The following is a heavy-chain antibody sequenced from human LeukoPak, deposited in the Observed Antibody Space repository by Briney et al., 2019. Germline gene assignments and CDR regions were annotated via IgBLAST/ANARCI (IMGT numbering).Heavy chain of an antibody. CDR3: AKGTLGHCSGGSCYPFDY. Sequence: TGGSLRLSCAASGFTFSSYAMSWVRQAPGKGLEWVSGVSGSGGSTYYADSVKGRFTISRDSSKNTLHLQMNSLRAEDTAAYYCAKGTLGHCSGGSCYPFDYWGLGTLVTVSS. CDR1: GFTFSSYA. CDR2: VSGSGGST. D-gene: IGHD2-15*01. J-gene: IGHJ4*02. V-gene: IGHV3-23*01.